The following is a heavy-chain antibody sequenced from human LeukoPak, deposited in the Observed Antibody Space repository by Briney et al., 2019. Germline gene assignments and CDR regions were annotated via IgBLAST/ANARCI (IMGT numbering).Heavy chain of an antibody. CDR2: IYHSGST. CDR3: ASLSPCGTWYLDY. CDR1: GGSISSSNW. J-gene: IGHJ4*02. V-gene: IGHV4-4*02. D-gene: IGHD6-25*01. Sequence: SETLSLTCAVSGGSISSSNWWSWVRQPPGKGLEWIGEIYHSGSTNYNPSLKSRVTISVDKSKNQFSLKLSSVTAADTAVYYCASLSPCGTWYLDYWGQGTLVTVSS.